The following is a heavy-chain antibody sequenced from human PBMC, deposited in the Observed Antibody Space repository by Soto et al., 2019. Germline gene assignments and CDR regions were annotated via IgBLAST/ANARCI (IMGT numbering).Heavy chain of an antibody. V-gene: IGHV1-69*13. CDR1: GGTFSSYA. CDR2: IIPILGTA. J-gene: IGHJ3*02. D-gene: IGHD2-8*01. Sequence: SVKVACKASGGTFSSYAISWVRQAPGQGLEWVGGIIPILGTANYAQKFQGRVTITADESTSTAYIELSSLRSEETAVYYCASAGRGTMVYAIYDAFDIWGQGQMVTVSS. CDR3: ASAGRGTMVYAIYDAFDI.